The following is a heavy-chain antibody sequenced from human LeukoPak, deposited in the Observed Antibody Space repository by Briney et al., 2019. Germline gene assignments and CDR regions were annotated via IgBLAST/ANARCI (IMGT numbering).Heavy chain of an antibody. J-gene: IGHJ4*02. CDR3: ASHRGPTNFDWLLHFDY. CDR2: IYYSGST. CDR1: GGSISSYY. D-gene: IGHD3-9*01. Sequence: SETLSLTCTVSGGSISSYYWSWIRQPPGKGLEWIGYIYYSGSTNYNPSLKSRVTISVDTSKNHFSLKLSSVTAADTAVYYCASHRGPTNFDWLLHFDYWGQGTLVTVSS. V-gene: IGHV4-59*12.